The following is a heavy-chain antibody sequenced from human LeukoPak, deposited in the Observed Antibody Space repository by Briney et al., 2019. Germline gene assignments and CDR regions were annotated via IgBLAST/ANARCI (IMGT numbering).Heavy chain of an antibody. CDR1: GGTFSSYA. J-gene: IGHJ4*02. D-gene: IGHD3-3*01. CDR3: ARLRFLEWLFPGDYFDY. V-gene: IGHV1-69*13. CDR2: IIPIFGTA. Sequence: SPVNVSCKASGGTFSSYAISWVRQAPGQGLEWMGGIIPIFGTANYAQTFQGRVTITADEPTSTAYMELSSLRSEDTAVYYCARLRFLEWLFPGDYFDYWGQGTLVTVSS.